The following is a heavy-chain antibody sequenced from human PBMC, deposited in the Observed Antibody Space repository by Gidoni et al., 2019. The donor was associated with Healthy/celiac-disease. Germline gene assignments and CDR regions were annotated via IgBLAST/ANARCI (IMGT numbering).Heavy chain of an antibody. Sequence: QVQLQESGPGLVKPSETLSLTCTVSGCSFSSYYWSWIRQPAGKGLEWIGRIYTSGSTNYNPSLKSRVTMSVDTSKNQFSLKLSSVTAADTAVYYCARVRGGYVHNWFDPWGQGTLVTVSS. CDR2: IYTSGST. D-gene: IGHD5-12*01. J-gene: IGHJ5*02. CDR3: ARVRGGYVHNWFDP. CDR1: GCSFSSYY. V-gene: IGHV4-4*07.